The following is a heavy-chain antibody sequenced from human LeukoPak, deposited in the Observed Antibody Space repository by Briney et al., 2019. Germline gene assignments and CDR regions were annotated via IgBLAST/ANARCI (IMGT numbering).Heavy chain of an antibody. Sequence: ASVKVSCKASGYTFTSYDINWVRQAPGQGLEWMGWMNPNSGNTVYAQKFQGRVTMTRNTSISTAYMELSSLRSEDTAVYYCARGRKGSTIFGVVITELYYYYMDVWGKGTTVTVSS. CDR3: ARGRKGSTIFGVVITELYYYYMDV. V-gene: IGHV1-8*01. CDR2: MNPNSGNT. D-gene: IGHD3-3*01. CDR1: GYTFTSYD. J-gene: IGHJ6*03.